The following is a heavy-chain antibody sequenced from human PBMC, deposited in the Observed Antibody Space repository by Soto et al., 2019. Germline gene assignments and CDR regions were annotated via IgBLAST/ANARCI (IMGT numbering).Heavy chain of an antibody. CDR2: IYYSGGT. CDR1: GGSISSSSYY. V-gene: IGHV4-39*01. Sequence: SETLSLTCTVSGGSISSSSYYWGWIRQPPGKGLEWIGSIYYSGGTYYKPSLKSRVTISVDTSKNQFSLKLSSVTAADTAVYYCARQISITIFGVVPAFDYWGQGTLVTVSS. J-gene: IGHJ4*02. D-gene: IGHD3-3*01. CDR3: ARQISITIFGVVPAFDY.